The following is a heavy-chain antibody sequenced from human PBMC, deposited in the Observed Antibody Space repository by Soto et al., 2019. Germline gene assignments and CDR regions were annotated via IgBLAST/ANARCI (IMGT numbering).Heavy chain of an antibody. D-gene: IGHD2-15*01. V-gene: IGHV3-33*01. CDR3: AAWAEGATEVH. CDR1: GFSFSVYG. Sequence: SGGSLRLSCETSGFSFSVYGMHWVRQAPGKGLEWVAVIWYDASKQFYAASVEGRFTISRDNSKAILYLQMNSLRAEDTAVYYCAAWAEGATEVHWGQGTQVTVSS. CDR2: IWYDASKQ. J-gene: IGHJ4*02.